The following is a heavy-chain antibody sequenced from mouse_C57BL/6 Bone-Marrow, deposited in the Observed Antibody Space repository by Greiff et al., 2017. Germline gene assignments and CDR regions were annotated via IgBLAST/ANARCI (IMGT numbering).Heavy chain of an antibody. CDR3: AREGGFTTVVAPDY. CDR1: GFTFSSYA. CDR2: ISDGGSYT. V-gene: IGHV5-4*01. Sequence: EVHLVESGGGLVKPGGSLKLSCAASGFTFSSYAMSWVRQTPEKRLEWVATISDGGSYTYYPDNVKGRFTISRDNAKNNLYLQMSHLKSEDTAMYYCAREGGFTTVVAPDYWGQGTTLTVSS. D-gene: IGHD1-1*01. J-gene: IGHJ2*01.